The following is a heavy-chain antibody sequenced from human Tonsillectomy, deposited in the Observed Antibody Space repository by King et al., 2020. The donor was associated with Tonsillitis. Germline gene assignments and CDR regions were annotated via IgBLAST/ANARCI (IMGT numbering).Heavy chain of an antibody. CDR2: IKNKADGGTA. CDR1: GFTFSNAW. D-gene: IGHD1-26*01. J-gene: IGHJ3*02. CDR3: TTDRDSISFVLQSGSYNLDGFDN. V-gene: IGHV3-15*07. Sequence: VQLVESGGGLVKPGGSLRLSCAASGFTFSNAWMNWVRQAPGKGLEWVGRIKNKADGGTADYVAPVKGRFTISRDDSKNRLYLQMNSLKTEDTAVYYCTTDRDSISFVLQSGSYNLDGFDNW.